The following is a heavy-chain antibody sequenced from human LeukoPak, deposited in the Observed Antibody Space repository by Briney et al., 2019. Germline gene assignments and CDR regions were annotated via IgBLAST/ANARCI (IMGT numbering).Heavy chain of an antibody. V-gene: IGHV3-48*03. CDR2: ISSSGGAT. CDR1: TFTFNNYD. J-gene: IGHJ6*02. Sequence: GGSLRLSCAASTFTFNNYDMNWVRQAPGKGLEWVSYISSSGGATYYVDSVKGRFTISRDNDKNSLYLQMNGLRAEDTAVYYCARPPSITNPYYGMDVWGQGTTVTVSS. D-gene: IGHD3-3*01. CDR3: ARPPSITNPYYGMDV.